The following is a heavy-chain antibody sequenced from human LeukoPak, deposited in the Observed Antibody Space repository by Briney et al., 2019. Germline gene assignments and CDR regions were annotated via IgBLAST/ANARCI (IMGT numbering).Heavy chain of an antibody. V-gene: IGHV4-30-2*01. CDR1: GGSISSGGYS. Sequence: SETLSLTCAVSGGSISSGGYSWSWIRQPPEKGLEWIGYIYHSGSTYYNPSLKSRVTISVDRSKNQFSLKLSSVTAADTAVYYCARTSIAARRANAFDIWGQGTMVTVSS. D-gene: IGHD6-6*01. CDR3: ARTSIAARRANAFDI. J-gene: IGHJ3*02. CDR2: IYHSGST.